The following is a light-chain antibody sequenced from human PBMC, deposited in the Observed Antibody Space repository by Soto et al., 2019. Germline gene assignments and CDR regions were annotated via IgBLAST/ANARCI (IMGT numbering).Light chain of an antibody. V-gene: IGKV3-20*01. CDR3: QQYGSSSWT. CDR1: QSVSSSY. Sequence: EIVLTQSPGTLSLSPGERATLSCRASQSVSSSYLAWYQQKPGQAPRLRSYGTSSRATAIPDRFSGSGSGTDFTLTISRLEPEGFAGYYCQQYGSSSWTVGQGTKVEIK. CDR2: GTS. J-gene: IGKJ1*01.